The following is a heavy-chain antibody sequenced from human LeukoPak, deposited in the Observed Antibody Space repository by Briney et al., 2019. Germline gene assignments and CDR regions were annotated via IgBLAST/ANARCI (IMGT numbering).Heavy chain of an antibody. CDR1: GYTFTSYD. D-gene: IGHD3-10*01. Sequence: ASVKVSCKASGYTFTSYDINWVRQATGQGLEWTGWMNPNSGNTGYAQKFQGRVTMTRNTSISTAYMELSSLRSEDTAVYYCARGPTMVRGVNQGGDYWGQGTLVTVSS. V-gene: IGHV1-8*01. J-gene: IGHJ4*02. CDR3: ARGPTMVRGVNQGGDY. CDR2: MNPNSGNT.